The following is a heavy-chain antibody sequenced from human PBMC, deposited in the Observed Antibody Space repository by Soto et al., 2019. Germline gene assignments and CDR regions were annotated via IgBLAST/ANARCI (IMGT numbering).Heavy chain of an antibody. CDR3: ARGGRYCSSTSCYGYDNYYYYMDV. CDR2: IYYSGST. CDR1: GPSISSGGYY. V-gene: IGHV4-31*03. J-gene: IGHJ6*03. D-gene: IGHD2-2*01. Sequence: SQTRSLTCTVSGPSISSGGYYCSWLCQHPGKGLEWIGHIYYSGSTYYNPALKSRVTISVDTYKNQFSLKLSSVTAADTAVYYCARGGRYCSSTSCYGYDNYYYYMDVWGKGTTVTVSS.